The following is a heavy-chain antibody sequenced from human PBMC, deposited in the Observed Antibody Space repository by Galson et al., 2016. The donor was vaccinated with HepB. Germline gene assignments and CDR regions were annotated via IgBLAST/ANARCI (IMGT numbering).Heavy chain of an antibody. CDR3: ARDGYVWGSYRPSRYYHYYMDV. V-gene: IGHV3-33*01. D-gene: IGHD3-16*02. CDR1: GFTFSNNG. J-gene: IGHJ6*03. CDR2: IWYDGSNK. Sequence: SLRLSCAASGFTFSNNGMHWVRQAPGKGLEWVAVIWYDGSNKYYADSVKGRFTISRDNSKNTLYQQMNRLRAEDKAVYYCARDGYVWGSYRPSRYYHYYMDVWGKGTTVTVSS.